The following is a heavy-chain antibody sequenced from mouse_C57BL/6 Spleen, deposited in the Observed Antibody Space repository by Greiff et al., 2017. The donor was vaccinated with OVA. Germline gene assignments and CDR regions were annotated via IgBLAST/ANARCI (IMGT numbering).Heavy chain of an antibody. Sequence: VKLMESGPGLVAPSQSLSITCTVSGFSLTSYAISWVRQPPGKGLEWLGVIWTGGGTNYNSALKSRLSISKDNSKSQVFLKMNSLQTDDTARYYCARTAQAMNYAMDYWGQGTSVTVSS. D-gene: IGHD3-2*02. CDR3: ARTAQAMNYAMDY. J-gene: IGHJ4*01. V-gene: IGHV2-9-1*01. CDR2: IWTGGGT. CDR1: GFSLTSYA.